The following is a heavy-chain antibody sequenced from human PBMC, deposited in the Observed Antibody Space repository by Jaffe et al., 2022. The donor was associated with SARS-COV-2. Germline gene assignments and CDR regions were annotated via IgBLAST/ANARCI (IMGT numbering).Heavy chain of an antibody. CDR2: IYSADST. Sequence: EVQLVESGGGLIQPGGSLTLSCAASGFTVNNNYMTWVRQAPGKGPEWVSIIYSADSTYYADSVKGRFTISRDDSKNTLYLQMNSLRAADTAVYYCARVVDTAMVSGRRLYYFYAMDLWGQGTTVTVSS. J-gene: IGHJ6*02. CDR1: GFTVNNNY. V-gene: IGHV3-53*01. CDR3: ARVVDTAMVSGRRLYYFYAMDL. D-gene: IGHD5-18*01.